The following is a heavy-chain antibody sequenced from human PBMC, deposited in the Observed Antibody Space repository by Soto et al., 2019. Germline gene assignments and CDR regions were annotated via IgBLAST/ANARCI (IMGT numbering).Heavy chain of an antibody. CDR3: ATWRTYSGSYCFDY. D-gene: IGHD1-26*01. J-gene: IGHJ4*02. V-gene: IGHV1-69*06. CDR2: IIPMYDSA. CDR1: GGTFKTYT. Sequence: QVQLVQSGAELKKPGSSVNVSCAASGGTFKTYTINWVRQAPGQGLEWIGQIIPMYDSANYAQRFQGRVTISADKSTNLAYMALSRLRSEDTALYYCATWRTYSGSYCFDYWGKGTLVSVSS.